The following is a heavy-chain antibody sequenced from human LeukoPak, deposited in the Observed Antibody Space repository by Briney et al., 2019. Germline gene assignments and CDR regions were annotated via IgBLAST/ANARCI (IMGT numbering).Heavy chain of an antibody. D-gene: IGHD3-22*01. V-gene: IGHV4-4*07. CDR1: GYSISSGYY. J-gene: IGHJ5*02. Sequence: PSETLSLTCAVSGYSISSGYYWGWIRQPAGKGLEWIGRIYTSGSTNYNPSLESRVTMSVDTSSNQFSLKLTSVTAADTAVYYCARVGDSSGYENWFDPWGQGTLVTVSS. CDR2: IYTSGST. CDR3: ARVGDSSGYENWFDP.